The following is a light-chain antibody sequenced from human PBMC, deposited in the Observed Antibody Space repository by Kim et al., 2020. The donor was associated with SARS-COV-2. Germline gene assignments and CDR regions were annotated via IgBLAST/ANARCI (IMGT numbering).Light chain of an antibody. CDR1: SGSIDDNY. V-gene: IGLV6-57*04. CDR3: QSYNRSNVV. J-gene: IGLJ2*01. CDR2: EDD. Sequence: NFMLTQPLSVSESPGKTVTISCTRSSGSIDDNYVQWYQQRPGGVPTAVIYEDDQRPSGVSDRFSGSIDNSSNSASLTISGLKTEDEADYYCQSYNRSNVVFGGGTKVPVL.